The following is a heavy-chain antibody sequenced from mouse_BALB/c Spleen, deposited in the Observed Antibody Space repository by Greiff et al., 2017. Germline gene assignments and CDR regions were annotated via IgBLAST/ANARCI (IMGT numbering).Heavy chain of an antibody. J-gene: IGHJ2*01. CDR2: ISSGGSYT. CDR3: TRDGGLGLDY. V-gene: IGHV5-6-4*01. Sequence: EVKLVESGGGLVKPGGSLKLSCAASGFTFSSYTMSWVRQTPEKRLEWVATISSGGSYTYYPDSVKGRFTISRDNAKNTLYLQMSSLKSEDTAMYYCTRDGGLGLDYWGQGTTLTVSS. D-gene: IGHD4-1*01. CDR1: GFTFSSYT.